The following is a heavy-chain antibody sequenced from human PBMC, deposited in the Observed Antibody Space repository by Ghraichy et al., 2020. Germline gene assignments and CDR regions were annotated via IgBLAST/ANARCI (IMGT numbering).Heavy chain of an antibody. CDR2: IKLDGSEK. V-gene: IGHV3-7*01. Sequence: GGSLRLSCAASGFTSSSYWMSWVRQAPGKGLEWVANIKLDGSEKYYVDSVKDRFTISRDNAKNSLYLQMNSLRAEDTAMYYCARGPKWSTSPFDYWGQGTLVTVSS. CDR3: ARGPKWSTSPFDY. CDR1: GFTSSSYW. J-gene: IGHJ4*02. D-gene: IGHD1-26*01.